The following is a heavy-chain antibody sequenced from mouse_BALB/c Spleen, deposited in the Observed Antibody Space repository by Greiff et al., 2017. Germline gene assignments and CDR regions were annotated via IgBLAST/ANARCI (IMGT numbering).Heavy chain of an antibody. J-gene: IGHJ4*01. V-gene: IGHV1-80*01. Sequence: VQRVESGAELVRPGSSVKISCKASGYAFSSYWMNWVKQRPGQGLEWIGQIYPGDGDTNYNGKFKGKATLTADKSSSTAYMQLSSLTSEDSAVYFCARRGNYYAMDYWGQGTSVTVSS. CDR2: IYPGDGDT. D-gene: IGHD2-1*01. CDR3: ARRGNYYAMDY. CDR1: GYAFSSYW.